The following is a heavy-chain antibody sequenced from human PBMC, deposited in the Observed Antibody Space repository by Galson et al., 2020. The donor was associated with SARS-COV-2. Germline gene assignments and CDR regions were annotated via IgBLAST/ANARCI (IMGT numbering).Heavy chain of an antibody. CDR1: GYTFSSYD. D-gene: IGHD1-26*01. CDR2: MNPNSGNS. J-gene: IGHJ4*02. Sequence: ASVKVSCKASGYTFSSYDINWVRQAPGQGLEWMGWMNPNSGNSGHAQKFQGRVTMTRNTSISTAYMELSSLRSKDTAVYYCATPIVGGTFDYWGQGTLVTVAS. CDR3: ATPIVGGTFDY. V-gene: IGHV1-8*01.